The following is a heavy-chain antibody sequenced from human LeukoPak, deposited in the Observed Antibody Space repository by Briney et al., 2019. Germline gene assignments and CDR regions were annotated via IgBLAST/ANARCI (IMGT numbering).Heavy chain of an antibody. V-gene: IGHV3-30*18. J-gene: IGHJ4*02. D-gene: IGHD6-19*01. CDR2: ISYDGSNK. CDR1: GFTFSSYG. CDR3: AKPRDSSGWYDYYFDY. Sequence: PGRSLRLSCAASGFTFSSYGMHWVRQAPGKGLEWVAVISYDGSNKYYADSVKGRFTISRDNSKNTLYLQMNSLRAEDTAVYYCAKPRDSSGWYDYYFDYWGQGTLVTVSS.